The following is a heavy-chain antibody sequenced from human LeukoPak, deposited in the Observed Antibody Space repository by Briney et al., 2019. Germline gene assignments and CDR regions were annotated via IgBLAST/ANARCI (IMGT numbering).Heavy chain of an antibody. CDR2: ISYDGSNK. CDR3: ARDLYDSGSQYFFDY. J-gene: IGHJ4*02. Sequence: GRSLRLCCAASGFTCSSYAMDLGRQAPGKGLEWVAVISYDGSNKYYADSVKGRFTISRDNSKNTLYLQMNSLRAEDTAVYYCARDLYDSGSQYFFDYCGQGTLVTVSS. D-gene: IGHD1-26*01. V-gene: IGHV3-30-3*01. CDR1: GFTCSSYA.